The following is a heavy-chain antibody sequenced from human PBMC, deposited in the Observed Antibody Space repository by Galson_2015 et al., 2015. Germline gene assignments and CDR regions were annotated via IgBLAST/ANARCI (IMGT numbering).Heavy chain of an antibody. CDR3: ARARLQQPDDY. V-gene: IGHV3-7*01. J-gene: IGHJ4*02. Sequence: SLRLSCAASGFTFSSYWMSWVRQAPGKGLEWVANIKQDGSEKYYVDSVKGRFTISRDNAKNSLYLQMNSLRAEDTAVYHCARARLQQPDDYWGQGTLVTVSS. CDR1: GFTFSSYW. D-gene: IGHD6-13*01. CDR2: IKQDGSEK.